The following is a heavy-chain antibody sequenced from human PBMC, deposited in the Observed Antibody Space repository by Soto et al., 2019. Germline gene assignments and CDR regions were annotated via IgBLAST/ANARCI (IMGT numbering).Heavy chain of an antibody. J-gene: IGHJ6*02. CDR3: AGEDRGMARGVMAPYGMDV. V-gene: IGHV4-39*02. Sequence: SETLSLTCTVSGGSISSSSHYWGWIRQPPGKGLEWIGSIYYSGSTYYNPSLKSRVTISVDTSKNQFSLKLSSVTAADTAVYYCAGEDRGMARGVMAPYGMDVWGQGTTVTVSS. CDR2: IYYSGST. CDR1: GGSISSSSHY. D-gene: IGHD3-10*01.